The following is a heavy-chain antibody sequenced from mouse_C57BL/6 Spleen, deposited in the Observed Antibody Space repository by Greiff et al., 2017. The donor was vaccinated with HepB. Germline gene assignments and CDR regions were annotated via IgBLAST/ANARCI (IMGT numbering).Heavy chain of an antibody. CDR1: GFSLTSYG. CDR2: IWGVGST. V-gene: IGHV2-6*01. Sequence: QVQLKQSGPGLVAPSGFSLTSYGVDWVRQSPGKGLEWLGVIWGVGSTNYNSALKSRLSISKDNSKSQVFLKMNSLQTDDTAMYYCASSGGTTGAWFAYWGQATLVTVSA. D-gene: IGHD2-12*01. CDR3: ASSGGTTGAWFAY. J-gene: IGHJ3*01.